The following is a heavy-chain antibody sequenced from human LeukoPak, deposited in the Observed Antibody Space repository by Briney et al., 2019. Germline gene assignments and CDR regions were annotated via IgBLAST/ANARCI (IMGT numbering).Heavy chain of an antibody. J-gene: IGHJ6*02. CDR2: IRSKVYGETT. V-gene: IGHV3-49*04. D-gene: IGHD5-12*01. CDR3: TRGPYERFYYSLDV. Sequence: PGGSLRLSCTGSGFIFGDYAMTWVRQAPGKGLEWVGFIRSKVYGETTENAASVKGRFTISRDDSKSIAYLQMNSLNTEDTAVYYCTRGPYERFYYSLDVWGQGTTVTVSS. CDR1: GFIFGDYA.